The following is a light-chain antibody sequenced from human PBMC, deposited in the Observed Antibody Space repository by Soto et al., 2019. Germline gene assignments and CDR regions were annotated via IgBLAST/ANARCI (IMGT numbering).Light chain of an antibody. Sequence: EIVLTQSPGTLSLSPGDRATLSCRARQSVGSNYLAWYQQKPGQAPRLLIYAASSRAPGIPARFSGSGSGADFALTISRLEPEDFAVYYCQQYGGSPWTFGQGTKVEIK. CDR1: QSVGSNY. V-gene: IGKV3-20*01. J-gene: IGKJ1*01. CDR3: QQYGGSPWT. CDR2: AAS.